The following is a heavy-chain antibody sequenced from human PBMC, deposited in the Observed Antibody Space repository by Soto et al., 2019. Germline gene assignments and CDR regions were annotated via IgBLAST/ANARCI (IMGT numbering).Heavy chain of an antibody. CDR2: IYHSGST. CDR3: ARSYCSGVGCNWFDP. J-gene: IGHJ5*02. D-gene: IGHD2-15*01. V-gene: IGHV4-30-2*01. CDR1: GGSISSGGYS. Sequence: QLQLQESGSGLVKPSQTLSLTCAVSGGSISSGGYSWSWIRQPPGKGLEWIGYIYHSGSTYYNPSLKRRVTTSVDRSKHQCSLKLSSVTAADTAVYYCARSYCSGVGCNWFDPWGQGTLVTVSS.